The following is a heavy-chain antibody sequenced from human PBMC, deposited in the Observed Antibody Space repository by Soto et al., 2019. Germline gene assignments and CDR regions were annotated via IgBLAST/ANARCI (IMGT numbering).Heavy chain of an antibody. CDR3: ARQIYDSDTGPNFQYYFDS. V-gene: IGHV5-10-1*01. CDR1: GYSFAGYW. D-gene: IGHD3-22*01. J-gene: IGHJ4*02. CDR2: IYPSDSQT. Sequence: GESLKISCKGSGYSFAGYWITWVRQKPGKGLEWMGSIYPSDSQTYYSPSFRGHVTISATKSITTVFLQWSSLSASDTAMYYCARQIYDSDTGPNFQYYFDSWGQGTPVTVSS.